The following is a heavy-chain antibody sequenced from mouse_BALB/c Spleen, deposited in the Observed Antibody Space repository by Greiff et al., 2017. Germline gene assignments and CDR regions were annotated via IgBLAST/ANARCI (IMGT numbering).Heavy chain of an antibody. Sequence: EVKLMESGGGLVKPGGSLKLSCAASGFTFSSYAMSWVRQTPEKRLEWVASISSGGSTYYPDSVKGRFTISRDNARNILYLQMSSLRSEDTAMYYCARFGTTAPYYAMDYWGQGTSVTVSS. CDR2: ISSGGST. CDR1: GFTFSSYA. J-gene: IGHJ4*01. D-gene: IGHD1-2*01. V-gene: IGHV5-6-5*01. CDR3: ARFGTTAPYYAMDY.